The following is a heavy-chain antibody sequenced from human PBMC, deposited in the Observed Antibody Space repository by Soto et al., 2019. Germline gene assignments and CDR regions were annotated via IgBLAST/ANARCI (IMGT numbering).Heavy chain of an antibody. Sequence: VALVESGGVVVQPGGSLRLSCAASGFTFHDHSMHWVRQAPGKGLEWVSLINWDGSNKYYADSVKGRFTISRDNSKNSLYLQMNSLRSEDTALYYCTKEAGTIYFDYWGQGALVTVSS. CDR2: INWDGSNK. CDR1: GFTFHDHS. V-gene: IGHV3-43*01. CDR3: TKEAGTIYFDY. D-gene: IGHD6-19*01. J-gene: IGHJ4*02.